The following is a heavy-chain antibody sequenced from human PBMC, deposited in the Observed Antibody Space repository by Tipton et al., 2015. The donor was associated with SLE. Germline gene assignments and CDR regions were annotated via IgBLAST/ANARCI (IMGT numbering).Heavy chain of an antibody. CDR1: GFTFDDYA. J-gene: IGHJ3*02. V-gene: IGHV3-9*03. CDR2: ISWNSGSI. Sequence: SLRLSCAASGFTFDDYAMHWVRQAPGKGLEWVSGISWNSGSIGYADSVKGRFTISRDNSKNTLYLQMGSLRAEDMAVYYCASGGPGAFDIWGQGTMVTVSS. CDR3: ASGGPGAFDI. D-gene: IGHD2-15*01.